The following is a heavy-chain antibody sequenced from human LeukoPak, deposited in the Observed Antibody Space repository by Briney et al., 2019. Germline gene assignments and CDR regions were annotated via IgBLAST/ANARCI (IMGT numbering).Heavy chain of an antibody. Sequence: PGGSLRLSCVASGFPFRRYAMSWVRQAPGMGLEWVSSIGGSGGSTYSADSVKGRFTISRDTSKSTLFLQMNNLRAEDTAVYYCAKDGPGNGWPDLDYWGQGTLVTVSS. V-gene: IGHV3-23*01. CDR3: AKDGPGNGWPDLDY. CDR1: GFPFRRYA. J-gene: IGHJ4*02. D-gene: IGHD6-19*01. CDR2: IGGSGGST.